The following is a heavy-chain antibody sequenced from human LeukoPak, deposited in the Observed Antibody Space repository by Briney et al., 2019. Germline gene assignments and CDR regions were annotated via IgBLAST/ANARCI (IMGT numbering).Heavy chain of an antibody. Sequence: SETLSLTCAVYGGSFSGYYWSWIRQPPGKGLEWIGEINHSGGTNYNPSFKSRVTISVDTSKNQFSLKLSSVTAADTAVYYCARPSGVYAFFNYWGQGTLVTVSS. CDR1: GGSFSGYY. CDR2: INHSGGT. J-gene: IGHJ4*02. V-gene: IGHV4-34*01. D-gene: IGHD2-8*01. CDR3: ARPSGVYAFFNY.